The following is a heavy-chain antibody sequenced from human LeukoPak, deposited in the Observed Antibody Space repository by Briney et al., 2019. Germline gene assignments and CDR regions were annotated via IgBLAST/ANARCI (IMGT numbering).Heavy chain of an antibody. D-gene: IGHD3-10*01. Sequence: PGGSLRLSCAASGFTFSSYAMHWVRQAPGKGLEWVAVISYDGSNKYYADSVKGRFTISRDNSKNTLYLQMNSLRADDTAVYYCARDRSGTYFWGQGSLVTVSS. CDR3: ARDRSGTYF. CDR1: GFTFSSYA. CDR2: ISYDGSNK. V-gene: IGHV3-30-3*01. J-gene: IGHJ4*02.